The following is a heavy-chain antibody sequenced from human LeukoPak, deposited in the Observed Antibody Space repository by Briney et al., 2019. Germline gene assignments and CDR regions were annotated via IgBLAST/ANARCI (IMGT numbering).Heavy chain of an antibody. D-gene: IGHD3-22*01. J-gene: IGHJ4*02. CDR3: ARGYYDSSGYCFFDY. V-gene: IGHV1-3*03. CDR1: GYTFTSYA. Sequence: ASVKVSCKASGYTFTSYAMHWVRQAPGQRLEWMGWINAGNGNTKYSQEFQGRVTITRDTSASTAYMELSSLRSEDMAVYYCARGYYDSSGYCFFDYWGQGTLVTVSS. CDR2: INAGNGNT.